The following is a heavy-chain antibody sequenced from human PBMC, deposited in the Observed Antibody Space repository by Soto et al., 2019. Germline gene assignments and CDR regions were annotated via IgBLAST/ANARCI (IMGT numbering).Heavy chain of an antibody. CDR2: ISSGSSDT. CDR1: GFTFSRVX. V-gene: IGHV3-21*01. Sequence: PGGSLRLSCEASGFTFSRVXXNWVRQVPGKGLEWVASISSGSSDTWYADSVKGRFIISRDNAQNSLFLQMNTLRPEDTALYYCARVAYWGPGTQVTVSS. J-gene: IGHJ4*02. CDR3: ARVAY.